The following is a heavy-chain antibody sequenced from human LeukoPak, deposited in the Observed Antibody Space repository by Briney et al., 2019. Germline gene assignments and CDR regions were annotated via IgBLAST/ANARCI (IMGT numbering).Heavy chain of an antibody. CDR2: IYYSGST. J-gene: IGHJ4*02. CDR3: ARERLGYYDRSGLDY. V-gene: IGHV4-59*01. D-gene: IGHD3-22*01. CDR1: GGSISSYY. Sequence: PSETLSLNCTVYGGSISSYYWNWIRKPPGKGLEWIGYIYYSGSTNYNPSLKSRVTTSVDTSKTQFSLKLSSVTAADTAVYYCARERLGYYDRSGLDYWGQGTLVTVSS.